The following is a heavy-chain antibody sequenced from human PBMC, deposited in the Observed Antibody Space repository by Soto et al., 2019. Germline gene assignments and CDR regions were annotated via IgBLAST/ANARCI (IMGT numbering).Heavy chain of an antibody. D-gene: IGHD3-3*01. CDR1: GGSISTDSYN. J-gene: IGHJ3*01. Sequence: QLQLQESGPGLVKPSETLSLTCSVSGGSISTDSYNWDWIRQSPGKGLEWIGTIYYDGTPSYNPSLKSQVTISVDTSRNHSSLKVKSVTDADTAMYYCARFFGNAFDVWGQGTMVKVSS. CDR2: IYYDGTP. V-gene: IGHV4-39*02. CDR3: ARFFGNAFDV.